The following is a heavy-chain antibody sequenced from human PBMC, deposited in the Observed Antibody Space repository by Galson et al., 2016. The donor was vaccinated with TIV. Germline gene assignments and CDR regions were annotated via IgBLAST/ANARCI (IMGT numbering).Heavy chain of an antibody. Sequence: PALVKPTQTLTLTCTFSGFSLSTSGVGVGWIRQPPGKALEWLALIYWDDDKRYSPSLKSRLTITKDTSKNHVVLTMTNMDPVDTATYYCAHFNSQAWESHYIETGVEDAFDIWGQGTMVTVSS. CDR3: AHFNSQAWESHYIETGVEDAFDI. CDR1: GFSLSTSGVG. D-gene: IGHD3-9*01. CDR2: IYWDDDK. V-gene: IGHV2-5*02. J-gene: IGHJ3*02.